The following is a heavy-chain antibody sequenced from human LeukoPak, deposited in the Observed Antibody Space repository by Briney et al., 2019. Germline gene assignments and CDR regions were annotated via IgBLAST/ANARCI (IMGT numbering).Heavy chain of an antibody. Sequence: PGGSLRLSCAASGFTFSSYEMNWVRQAPGKGLEWVSYISSSGSTIYYADSVKGRFTISRDNAKNSLYLQMNRLRAEDTADYYCARKSSTIFSLDYCGQGTLVTVSS. V-gene: IGHV3-48*03. CDR2: ISSSGSTI. CDR1: GFTFSSYE. CDR3: ARKSSTIFSLDY. D-gene: IGHD3-9*01. J-gene: IGHJ4*01.